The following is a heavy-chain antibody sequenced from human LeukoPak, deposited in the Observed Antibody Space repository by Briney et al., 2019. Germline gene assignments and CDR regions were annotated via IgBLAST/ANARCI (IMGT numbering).Heavy chain of an antibody. CDR3: AVGITMVRGLDY. CDR2: ISAYNGNT. J-gene: IGHJ4*02. CDR1: GYTFTSYG. D-gene: IGHD3-10*01. V-gene: IGHV1-18*04. Sequence: ASVKVSCKASGYTFTSYGISWVPQAPGQGLERMGWISAYNGNTNYAQKLQGRVTMTTDTSTSTAYMELRSLRSDDTAVYYCAVGITMVRGLDYWGQGTLVTVSS.